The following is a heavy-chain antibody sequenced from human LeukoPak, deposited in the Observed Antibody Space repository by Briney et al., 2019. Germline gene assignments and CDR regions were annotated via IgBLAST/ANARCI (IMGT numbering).Heavy chain of an antibody. CDR3: ATLGYSYGTDY. D-gene: IGHD5-18*01. CDR2: INHIGST. Sequence: SETLSLTCAVYGGSFSSYYWTWIRQPPGKGLEWIGEINHIGSTNYNPSLKSRVTISVDTSKNQFSLKLSSVTAADTAVYYCATLGYSYGTDYWGQGTLVTVSS. V-gene: IGHV4-34*01. CDR1: GGSFSSYY. J-gene: IGHJ4*02.